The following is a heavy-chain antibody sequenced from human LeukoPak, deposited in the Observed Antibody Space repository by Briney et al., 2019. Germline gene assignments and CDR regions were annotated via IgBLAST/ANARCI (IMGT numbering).Heavy chain of an antibody. V-gene: IGHV3-48*02. CDR1: GFTVSSNY. Sequence: PGGSLRLSCAASGFTVSSNYMRWVRQAPGKGLEWISYSNTDGTISYADSVKGRFTISRDNAENSLYLQMNSLRDEDTAVYFCVRDRDYAFDFWGQGTMVTVSS. J-gene: IGHJ3*01. CDR3: VRDRDYAFDF. CDR2: SNTDGTI.